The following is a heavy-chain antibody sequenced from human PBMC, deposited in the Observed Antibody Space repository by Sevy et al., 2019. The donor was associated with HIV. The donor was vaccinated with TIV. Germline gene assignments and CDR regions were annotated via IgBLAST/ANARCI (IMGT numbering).Heavy chain of an antibody. CDR2: IYYNGHI. CDR3: AGENAWGRGYS. D-gene: IGHD1-26*01. CDR1: GGSITSLY. J-gene: IGHJ4*02. Sequence: SETLSLTCTVSGGSITSLYWNWIRQPPGRGLEWIANIYYNGHINYTPSLKSRVTLSLDTSKNQFSLRLSSVTAADTAMYYCAGENAWGRGYSWGQGTLVTVSS. V-gene: IGHV4-59*08.